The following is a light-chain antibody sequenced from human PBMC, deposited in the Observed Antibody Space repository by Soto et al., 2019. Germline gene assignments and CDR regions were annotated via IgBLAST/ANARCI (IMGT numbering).Light chain of an antibody. V-gene: IGKV1-39*01. CDR1: EYIWNH. CDR2: DAS. CDR3: QQRYNTPYT. J-gene: IGKJ2*01. Sequence: DIRMTQSPSSLSASVGDRVTVTCRATEYIWNHLNWYQQKPGKAPTLLIFDASTLQSGVPSRFGGFGSGTDFTLTISSLQPEDIATYYCQQRYNTPYTFGQGTKLDIK.